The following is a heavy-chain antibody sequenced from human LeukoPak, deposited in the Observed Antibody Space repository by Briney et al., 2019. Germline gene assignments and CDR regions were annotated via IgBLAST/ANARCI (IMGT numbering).Heavy chain of an antibody. Sequence: SETLSLTCTVSGGSINSYYWSWIRQPAGKGLEWIGRIYYSGSTNYNPSLKSRVTISVDTSKNQFSLKLSSVTAADTAVYYCARERYSSGWENNWFDPWGQGTLVTVSS. D-gene: IGHD6-19*01. CDR3: ARERYSSGWENNWFDP. J-gene: IGHJ5*02. CDR2: IYYSGST. V-gene: IGHV4-4*07. CDR1: GGSINSYY.